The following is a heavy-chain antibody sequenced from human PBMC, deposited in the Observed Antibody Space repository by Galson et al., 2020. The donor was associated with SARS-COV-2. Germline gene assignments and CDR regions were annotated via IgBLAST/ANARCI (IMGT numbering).Heavy chain of an antibody. CDR1: GFTFSSYG. V-gene: IGHV3-30*18. D-gene: IGHD3-22*01. Sequence: PGGSLRLSCAASGFTFSSYGMHWVRQAPGKGLEWVAVISYDGSNKYYADSVKGRFTISRDNSKNTLYLQMNSLRAEDTAVYYCAKGSALSTYYYDSSGYDFDYWGQGTLVTVSS. J-gene: IGHJ4*02. CDR3: AKGSALSTYYYDSSGYDFDY. CDR2: ISYDGSNK.